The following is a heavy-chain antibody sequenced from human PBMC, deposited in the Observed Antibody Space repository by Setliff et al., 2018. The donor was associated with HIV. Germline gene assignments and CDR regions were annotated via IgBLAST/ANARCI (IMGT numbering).Heavy chain of an antibody. CDR3: ARYSYGYVRDLRFDP. V-gene: IGHV4-4*08. CDR2: VSSIGNT. D-gene: IGHD5-18*01. CDR1: RGSISRYY. J-gene: IGHJ5*02. Sequence: PSETLSLTCTVSRGSISRYYWSWIRQPPGKGLEWFGYVSSIGNTNYNPSLQSRVTISVDTPKNHFSLKLTSVTAADTAVYYCARYSYGYVRDLRFDPWGQGTLVTVSS.